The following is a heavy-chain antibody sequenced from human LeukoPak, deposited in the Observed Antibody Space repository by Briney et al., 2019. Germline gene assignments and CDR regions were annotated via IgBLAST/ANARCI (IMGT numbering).Heavy chain of an antibody. CDR3: AKDCSDSRVADVFFEY. J-gene: IGHJ4*02. Sequence: GGSLSLSCAASGLTFTLNSMRWFRQAPGKGLEWVSGITSGFTPHYADSVKGRFTISRDNSKNTFHLQLNSLRAEDTAVYYCAKDCSDSRVADVFFEYWGQGTLVTVSS. D-gene: IGHD3-3*01. CDR1: GLTFTLNS. CDR2: ITSGFTP. V-gene: IGHV3-23*01.